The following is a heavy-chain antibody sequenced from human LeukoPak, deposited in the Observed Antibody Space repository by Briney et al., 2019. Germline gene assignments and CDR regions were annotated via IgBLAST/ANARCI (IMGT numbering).Heavy chain of an antibody. D-gene: IGHD6-19*01. CDR1: GYNFIYYA. CDR2: INSDNGNT. V-gene: IGHV1-3*04. CDR3: ARGPYSSGWYGCPDY. Sequence: ASVKVSCKASGYNFIYYAIHWVRQAPGQSLGWMGWINSDNGNTKYSQKFQGRVTITRDTSASTAYMDLSSLRSEDTAVYYCARGPYSSGWYGCPDYWGQGTLVTVSS. J-gene: IGHJ4*02.